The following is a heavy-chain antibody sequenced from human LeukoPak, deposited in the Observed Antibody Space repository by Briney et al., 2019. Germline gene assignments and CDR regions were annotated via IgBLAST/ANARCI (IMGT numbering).Heavy chain of an antibody. J-gene: IGHJ4*02. Sequence: SETLSLTCAVYGGPFSGYYWSWIRQPPGKGLEWIGEINHSGSTNYNPSLKSRVTISVDTSKNQFSLKLSSVTAADTAVYYCARGRYYDFWSGYYYWGQGTLVTVSS. CDR3: ARGRYYDFWSGYYY. V-gene: IGHV4-34*01. CDR2: INHSGST. CDR1: GGPFSGYY. D-gene: IGHD3-3*01.